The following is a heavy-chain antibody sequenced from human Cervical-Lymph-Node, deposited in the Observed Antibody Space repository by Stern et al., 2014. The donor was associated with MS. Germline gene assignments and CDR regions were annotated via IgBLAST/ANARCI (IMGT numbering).Heavy chain of an antibody. D-gene: IGHD4-23*01. V-gene: IGHV4-59*01. J-gene: IGHJ5*02. CDR3: ARDLATVGWFDP. CDR1: GGSIRSYY. CDR2: IYYSGST. Sequence: VQLVESGPGLVKPSETLSLTCTVSGGSIRSYYWSWIRQPPGKGLEWIGYIYYSGSTNYNPSLKRRVTISMDTSKNQFSLKLTSVTAADTAVYYCARDLATVGWFDPWGQGTLVTVSS.